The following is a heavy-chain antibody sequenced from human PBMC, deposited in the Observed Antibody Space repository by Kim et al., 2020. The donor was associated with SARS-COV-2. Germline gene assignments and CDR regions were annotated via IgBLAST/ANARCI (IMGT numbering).Heavy chain of an antibody. CDR1: GYTFTSYY. CDR3: ARNLGYCSSTSCYTRGFYYGMDV. J-gene: IGHJ6*02. D-gene: IGHD2-2*02. Sequence: ASVKVSCKASGYTFTSYYMHWVRQAPGQGLEWMGIINPSGGSTSYAQKFQGRVTMTRDTSTSTVYMELSSLRSEDTAVYYCARNLGYCSSTSCYTRGFYYGMDVWGQGTTVTVSS. V-gene: IGHV1-46*01. CDR2: INPSGGST.